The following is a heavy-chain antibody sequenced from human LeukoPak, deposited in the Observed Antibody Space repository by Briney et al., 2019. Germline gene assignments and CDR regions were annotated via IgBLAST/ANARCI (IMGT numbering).Heavy chain of an antibody. CDR3: ARVWALRDYGPGYMDV. J-gene: IGHJ6*03. D-gene: IGHD4-17*01. CDR1: GGSISSSSYY. V-gene: IGHV4-39*07. CDR2: IYYSGST. Sequence: SETLSLTCTVSGGSISSSSYYWGWIRQPPGKGLEWIGSIYYSGSTYYNPSLKSRVTMSVDTSKNQFSLKLSSVTAADTAVYYCARVWALRDYGPGYMDVWGKGTTVTVSS.